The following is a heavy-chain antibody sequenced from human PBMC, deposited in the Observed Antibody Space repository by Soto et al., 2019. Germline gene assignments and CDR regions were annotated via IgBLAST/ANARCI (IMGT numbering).Heavy chain of an antibody. Sequence: SETLSLTCPVSVGYISSYYWSWIRQPAGKGLEWIGRIYTSGSTNYNPSLRSRVTMSVDTSKNQFSLKLSSVTAADTAVYYCARDRRGDFWSGSHYYYYYGIDVWGQGTTVTVSS. D-gene: IGHD3-3*01. CDR1: VGYISSYY. CDR2: IYTSGST. V-gene: IGHV4-4*07. J-gene: IGHJ6*02. CDR3: ARDRRGDFWSGSHYYYYYGIDV.